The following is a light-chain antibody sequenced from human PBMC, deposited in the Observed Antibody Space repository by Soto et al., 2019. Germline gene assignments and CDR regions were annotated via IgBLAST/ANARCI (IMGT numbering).Light chain of an antibody. Sequence: EIVMTQSPATVALSQAVNYTVSTRASQYVNIYLAWYQHKPGQAPRLLISGASTGATGIPARFSGSGSGTEFTLTISSLQSEDCAIYYCQQYHTWPITFGGGTKVDI. V-gene: IGKV3-15*01. J-gene: IGKJ4*01. CDR1: QYVNIY. CDR2: GAS. CDR3: QQYHTWPIT.